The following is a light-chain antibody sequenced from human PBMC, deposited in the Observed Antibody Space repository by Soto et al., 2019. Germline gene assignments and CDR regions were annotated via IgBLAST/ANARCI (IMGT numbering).Light chain of an antibody. CDR3: SSYTSSTTQV. J-gene: IGLJ1*01. V-gene: IGLV2-14*03. Sequence: QSALTQPASVSGSPGQSITISCTGTSSDVGGYNYVSWHQQHPGKAPKVMIYDVSNRPSGVSNRFSGSKSGNTASLTISGLQAEDEADYCCSSYTSSTTQVFGTGTKVTVL. CDR2: DVS. CDR1: SSDVGGYNY.